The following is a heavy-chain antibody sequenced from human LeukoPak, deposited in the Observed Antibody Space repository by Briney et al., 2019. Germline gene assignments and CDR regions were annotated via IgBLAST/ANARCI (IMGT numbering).Heavy chain of an antibody. CDR2: ISSSGATI. CDR1: GFTFNNYE. D-gene: IGHD5-18*01. J-gene: IGHJ4*02. CDR3: TRDAGTRLKYSFGYGDY. V-gene: IGHV3-48*03. Sequence: GGSLRLSCVASGFTFNNYEMNWVRQAPGKGLEWVSYISSSGATIYYADAVKGRFTISRDNAKNSLYLQMNSLRAEDTAVYYCTRDAGTRLKYSFGYGDYWGQGALVTVSS.